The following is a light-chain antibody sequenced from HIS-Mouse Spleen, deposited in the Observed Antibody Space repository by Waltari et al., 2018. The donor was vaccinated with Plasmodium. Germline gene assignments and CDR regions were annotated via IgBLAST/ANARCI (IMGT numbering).Light chain of an antibody. Sequence: SYELTQPPSVSVSPAQPARITSSGDALPKKSAYWYQQKSGQAPVLVIYEDSKRPSGIPERFSGSSSGTMATLTISGAQVEDEADYYCYSTDSSGNHRVFGGGTKLTVL. CDR2: EDS. CDR3: YSTDSSGNHRV. J-gene: IGLJ3*02. V-gene: IGLV3-10*01. CDR1: ALPKKS.